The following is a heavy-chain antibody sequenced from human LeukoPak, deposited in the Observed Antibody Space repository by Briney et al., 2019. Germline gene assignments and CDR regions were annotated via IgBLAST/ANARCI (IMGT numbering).Heavy chain of an antibody. CDR1: GGSISSGGSS. Sequence: SETLSLTCAVSGGSISSGGSSWSWIRQPPGKGLEWIGYIYHSGSTYYNPSLKSRVTISVDRSKNQFSLKPSSVTAADTAVYYCARVTHYYDSSGYYSLRSWYFDLWGRGTLVTVSS. V-gene: IGHV4-30-2*01. CDR2: IYHSGST. CDR3: ARVTHYYDSSGYYSLRSWYFDL. D-gene: IGHD3-22*01. J-gene: IGHJ2*01.